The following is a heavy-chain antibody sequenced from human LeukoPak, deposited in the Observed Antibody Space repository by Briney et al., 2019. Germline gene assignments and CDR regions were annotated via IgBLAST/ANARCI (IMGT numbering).Heavy chain of an antibody. D-gene: IGHD6-19*01. CDR2: ISYSGDTT. CDR3: ARGTLAGYFLGY. V-gene: IGHV3-23*01. CDR1: GFXFSNYA. J-gene: IGHJ4*02. Sequence: GGSLRLSCAASGFXFSNYAMTWVRQAPGKGLEWVSSISYSGDTTDYADSVKGRLIISRDNSKNTLGLQMNILRDEDTAIYYCARGTLAGYFLGYWGRGTLVTVSS.